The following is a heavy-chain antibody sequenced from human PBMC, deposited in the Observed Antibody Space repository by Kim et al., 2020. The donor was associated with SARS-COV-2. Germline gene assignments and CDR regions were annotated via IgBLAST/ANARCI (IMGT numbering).Heavy chain of an antibody. CDR2: IYYSGST. J-gene: IGHJ4*02. D-gene: IGHD6-6*01. Sequence: SETLSLTCTVSGGSISSGDYYWSWIRQPPGKGLEWIGYIYYSGSTYYNPSLKSRVTISVDTSKNQFSLKLSSVTAADTAVYYCARDGSYSSSSVLDYWGQGTLVTVSS. CDR1: GGSISSGDYY. CDR3: ARDGSYSSSSVLDY. V-gene: IGHV4-30-4*01.